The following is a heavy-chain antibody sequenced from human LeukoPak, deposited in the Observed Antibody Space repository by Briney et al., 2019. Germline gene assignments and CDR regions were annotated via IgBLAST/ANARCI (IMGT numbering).Heavy chain of an antibody. CDR3: ARDWLVVQPYIMDV. D-gene: IGHD2-2*01. CDR1: GASISSHY. CDR2: IYNSGTI. Sequence: PSETLSLTCTVSGASISSHYWSWIRQPPGKGLEWIGYIYNSGTINYNPSLKSRVTISVDMSNNQFSLKLTSVTAADTAVYYCARDWLVVQPYIMDVWGQGTTVTVSS. J-gene: IGHJ6*02. V-gene: IGHV4-59*11.